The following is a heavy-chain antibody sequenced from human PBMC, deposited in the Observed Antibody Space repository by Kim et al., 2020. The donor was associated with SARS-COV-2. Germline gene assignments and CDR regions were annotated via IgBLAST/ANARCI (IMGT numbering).Heavy chain of an antibody. CDR3: ARVVDIVATTRWGWFDP. Sequence: SETLSLTCTVSGGSISSYYWSWIRQPPGKGLEWIGYIYYSGSTNYNPSLKSRVTISVDTSKNQFSLKLSSVTAADTAVYYCARVVDIVATTRWGWFDPWGQGTLVTVSS. V-gene: IGHV4-59*13. J-gene: IGHJ5*02. CDR2: IYYSGST. D-gene: IGHD5-12*01. CDR1: GGSISSYY.